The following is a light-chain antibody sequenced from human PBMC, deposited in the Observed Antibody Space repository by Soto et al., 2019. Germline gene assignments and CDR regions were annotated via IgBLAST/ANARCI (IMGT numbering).Light chain of an antibody. CDR2: DVA. CDR3: CSYTSINNTLL. Sequence: QSALTQPASVSGSPGQSITISCTGTSSDIGGYNFVSWYQQHPGNAAKLMIYDVANRPSGVSNRFSGSKSGNTASLTISGLQAEDEADYYCCSYTSINNTLLFGTGTKVTVL. CDR1: SSDIGGYNF. V-gene: IGLV2-14*01. J-gene: IGLJ1*01.